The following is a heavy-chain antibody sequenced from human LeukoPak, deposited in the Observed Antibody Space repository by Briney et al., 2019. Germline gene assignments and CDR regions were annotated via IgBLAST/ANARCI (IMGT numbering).Heavy chain of an antibody. V-gene: IGHV1-46*01. Sequence: ASVKVSCKASGYTFTSYYMHWVRQAPGQGLEWMGIINPSGGSTSYAQKFQGRVTMTRDTSTSTVYMELSSLRSEDTAVYYCARDYLGGATIGSAFDIWGQGTMVTVSS. CDR1: GYTFTSYY. CDR3: ARDYLGGATIGSAFDI. D-gene: IGHD1-26*01. J-gene: IGHJ3*02. CDR2: INPSGGST.